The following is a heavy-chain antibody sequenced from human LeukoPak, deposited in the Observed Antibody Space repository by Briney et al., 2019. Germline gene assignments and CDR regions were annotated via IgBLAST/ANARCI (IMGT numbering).Heavy chain of an antibody. CDR3: ARLPRDGYNLYYFDY. Sequence: SETLSLTCTVSGGSISSSSYYWGWIRQPPGKGLEWIGSIYYSGSTYYNPSLKSRVTISVDTSKNQFSLKLSSVTAADTAVYYCARLPRDGYNLYYFDYRGQGTLVTVSS. D-gene: IGHD5-24*01. J-gene: IGHJ4*02. CDR2: IYYSGST. V-gene: IGHV4-39*01. CDR1: GGSISSSSYY.